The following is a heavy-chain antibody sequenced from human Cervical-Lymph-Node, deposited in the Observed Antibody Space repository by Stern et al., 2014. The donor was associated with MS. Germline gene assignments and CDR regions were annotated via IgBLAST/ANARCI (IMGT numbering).Heavy chain of an antibody. D-gene: IGHD1-26*01. CDR3: ARHIVGATTIPEWYFDL. J-gene: IGHJ2*01. Sequence: QVTLRESGPVLVKPTETLTLTCTVSGFSLSNARMGMSWIRQPPGKALEWLAHIFSNDEKSYSTSLKSRLTISKDTSKSQVVLTMTNMDPVDTATYYCARHIVGATTIPEWYFDLWGRGTLVTVSS. CDR2: IFSNDEK. CDR1: GFSLSNARMG. V-gene: IGHV2-26*01.